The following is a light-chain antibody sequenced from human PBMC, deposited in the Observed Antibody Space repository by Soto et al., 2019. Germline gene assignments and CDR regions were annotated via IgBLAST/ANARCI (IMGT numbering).Light chain of an antibody. J-gene: IGKJ4*01. Sequence: ETVMTQSPATLSVSPGERATLSCRASQSVSTNLAWFQQKPGQAPRLLIYGASIRAAGIPARFSGSGSGTEFILIISSLQSEDFAVYFCQQYDNWPLTFGGGTKVDIK. CDR1: QSVSTN. V-gene: IGKV3D-15*01. CDR2: GAS. CDR3: QQYDNWPLT.